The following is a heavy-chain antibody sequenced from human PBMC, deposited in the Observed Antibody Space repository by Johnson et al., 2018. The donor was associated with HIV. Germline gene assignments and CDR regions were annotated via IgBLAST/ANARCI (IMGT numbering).Heavy chain of an antibody. CDR3: ARGVGGAGDDAFDI. Sequence: MLLVESGGGLVQPGGSLRLSCAASGFTVSSNYMSWVRQAPGKGLEWVSGINWNGGSKGYGDSVRGRFTISRDNAKNSLYMQMNSLRAEDTALYYCARGVGGAGDDAFDIWGQGTMVTVSS. CDR1: GFTVSSNY. V-gene: IGHV3-20*04. D-gene: IGHD6-19*01. CDR2: INWNGGSK. J-gene: IGHJ3*02.